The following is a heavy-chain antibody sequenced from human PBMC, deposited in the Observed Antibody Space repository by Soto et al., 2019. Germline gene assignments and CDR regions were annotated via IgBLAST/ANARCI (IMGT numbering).Heavy chain of an antibody. J-gene: IGHJ4*02. D-gene: IGHD2-8*01. CDR3: ARPYCTNGVCYHFDY. CDR1: GFTFSDYY. V-gene: IGHV3-11*01. Sequence: AGGSLRLSCAASGFTFSDYYMSWIRQAPGKGLEWVSYISSSGSTIYYADSVKGRFTISRDNAKNSLYLQMNSLRAEDTAVYYCARPYCTNGVCYHFDYWGQGTLVTVSS. CDR2: ISSSGSTI.